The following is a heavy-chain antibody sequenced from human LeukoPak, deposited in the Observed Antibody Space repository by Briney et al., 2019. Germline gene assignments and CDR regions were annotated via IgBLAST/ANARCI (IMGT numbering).Heavy chain of an antibody. V-gene: IGHV3-30*18. CDR2: ISYDGSNK. J-gene: IGHJ4*02. D-gene: IGHD3-10*01. CDR1: GFTFTSYG. Sequence: GGSLRLSCAASGFTFTSYGMHWVRQAPGKGLEWVAVISYDGSNKYYADSVKGRFTISRDNSKNTLYLQMSSLRAEDTAVYYCAKDWGIYYASGSSYFDYWGQGTLVTVSS. CDR3: AKDWGIYYASGSSYFDY.